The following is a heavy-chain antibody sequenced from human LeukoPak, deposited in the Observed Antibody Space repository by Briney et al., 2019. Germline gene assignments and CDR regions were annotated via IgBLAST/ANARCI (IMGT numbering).Heavy chain of an antibody. Sequence: QPGGSLRLSCAASGFTFSSYSMNWVRQAPGKGLEWVGRIRSKANSYATAYAASVKGRFTISRDDSKNTAYLQMNSLKTEDTAVYYCTRQVEVVAATGYYYMDVWGKGTTVTVSS. CDR2: IRSKANSYAT. CDR3: TRQVEVVAATGYYYMDV. J-gene: IGHJ6*03. D-gene: IGHD2-15*01. V-gene: IGHV3-73*01. CDR1: GFTFSSYS.